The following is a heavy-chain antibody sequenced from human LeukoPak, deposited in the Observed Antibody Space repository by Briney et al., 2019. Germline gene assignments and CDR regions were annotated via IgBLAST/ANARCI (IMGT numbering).Heavy chain of an antibody. Sequence: GGPLRLSCAASGFTFSTYWMSWLRQAPGKGLEWVANIMHDGSEKNYVDSVKGRFTISRDNARNSLYLQMNSLRVEDTAVYYCARAGAMAASRYYFDYWGQGTLVTAYS. CDR3: ARAGAMAASRYYFDY. J-gene: IGHJ4*02. D-gene: IGHD6-19*01. V-gene: IGHV3-7*01. CDR1: GFTFSTYW. CDR2: IMHDGSEK.